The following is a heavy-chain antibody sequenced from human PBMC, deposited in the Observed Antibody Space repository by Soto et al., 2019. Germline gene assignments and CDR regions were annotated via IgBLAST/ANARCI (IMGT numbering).Heavy chain of an antibody. Sequence: ASVKVSCKASGGTFSSYTISWVRQAPGQGLEWMGRIIPILGIANYAQKFQGRVTITADKSTSTAYMELSSLRSEDTAVYYSARDLNIVVVPAAMGSYYYMDVWGKGTTVTVSS. D-gene: IGHD2-2*01. V-gene: IGHV1-69*04. CDR2: IIPILGIA. CDR3: ARDLNIVVVPAAMGSYYYMDV. CDR1: GGTFSSYT. J-gene: IGHJ6*03.